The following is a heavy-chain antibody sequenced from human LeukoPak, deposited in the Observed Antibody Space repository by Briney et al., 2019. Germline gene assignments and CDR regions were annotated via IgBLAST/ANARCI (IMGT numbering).Heavy chain of an antibody. V-gene: IGHV3-33*06. D-gene: IGHD6-13*01. CDR2: IWYDGSNQ. CDR3: AKDLIGIAAVPTPIDY. Sequence: TGRSLRLSCAASGFNFRSYGMYWVRQAPCKGLEWVAVIWYDGSNQYYADSVKGRFTISRDNSKNTLYLQMNSLRAEDTAVYYCAKDLIGIAAVPTPIDYWGQGTLVTVSS. CDR1: GFNFRSYG. J-gene: IGHJ4*02.